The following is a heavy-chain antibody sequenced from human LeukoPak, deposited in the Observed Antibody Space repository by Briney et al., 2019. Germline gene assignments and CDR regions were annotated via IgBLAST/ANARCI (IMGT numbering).Heavy chain of an antibody. J-gene: IGHJ4*02. D-gene: IGHD1-26*01. CDR3: ARLTAGGGSWLFDY. CDR2: IYYSGST. V-gene: IGHV4-59*08. Sequence: SETLSLTCTVSGGSISSYYWSWIRQPPGKGLEWIGYIYYSGSTNYNPSLKSRVTISVDTSKNQFSLKLSSVTAADTAVYYCARLTAGGGSWLFDYWGQGTPVTVSS. CDR1: GGSISSYY.